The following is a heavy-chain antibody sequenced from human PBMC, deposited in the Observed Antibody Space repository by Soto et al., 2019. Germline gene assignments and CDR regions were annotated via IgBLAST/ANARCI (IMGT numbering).Heavy chain of an antibody. J-gene: IGHJ6*03. Sequence: GGSLRLSCAASGFTFSSYGMHWVRQAPGKGLEWVAVIWYDGSNKYYADSVKGRFTISRDNSKNTLYLQMNSLRAEDTAVYYCARAGQQLTYYYYYMDVWGKGTTVTVS. D-gene: IGHD6-13*01. CDR2: IWYDGSNK. V-gene: IGHV3-33*01. CDR1: GFTFSSYG. CDR3: ARAGQQLTYYYYYMDV.